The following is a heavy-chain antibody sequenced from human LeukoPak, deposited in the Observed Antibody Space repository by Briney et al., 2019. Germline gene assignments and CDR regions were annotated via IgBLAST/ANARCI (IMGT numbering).Heavy chain of an antibody. CDR3: ARDEARTYYYGSTAELLLYYGMDV. J-gene: IGHJ6*02. CDR2: IIPIFGTA. D-gene: IGHD3-10*01. CDR1: GGTFSSYA. Sequence: SVKVSCTASGGTFSSYAISWVRQAPGQGLEWMGGIIPIFGTANYAQKFQGRVTITADESTSTAYMELSSLRSEDTAVYYCARDEARTYYYGSTAELLLYYGMDVWGQGTTVTVSS. V-gene: IGHV1-69*13.